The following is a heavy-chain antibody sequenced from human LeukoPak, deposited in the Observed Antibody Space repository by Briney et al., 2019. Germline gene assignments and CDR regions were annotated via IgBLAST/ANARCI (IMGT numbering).Heavy chain of an antibody. V-gene: IGHV3-23*01. J-gene: IGHJ4*02. D-gene: IGHD6-19*01. CDR3: ARDSTGYSSGWYAVYFDY. CDR1: GFTFSSYA. CDR2: ISGSGGST. Sequence: GGSLRLSCAASGFTFSSYAMSWVRQAPGKGLEWVSAISGSGGSTYYADSVKGRFTISRDNSKNTLYLQMNSLRAEDTAVYYCARDSTGYSSGWYAVYFDYWGQGTLVTVSS.